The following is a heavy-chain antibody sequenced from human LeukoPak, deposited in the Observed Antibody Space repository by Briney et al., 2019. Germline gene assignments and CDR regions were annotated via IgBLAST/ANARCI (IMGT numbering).Heavy chain of an antibody. CDR3: AKARGICGGDCYSNRYGVDV. J-gene: IGHJ6*02. D-gene: IGHD2-21*02. Sequence: GGSLRLSCAASGFTFSSYAMSWVRQAPGKGLEWVSAISGSAGSTYYADSVKGRFTISRDNSKNTLYLQMNSLRAEDTAVYYCAKARGICGGDCYSNRYGVDVWGQGTTVTVSS. CDR1: GFTFSSYA. CDR2: ISGSAGST. V-gene: IGHV3-23*01.